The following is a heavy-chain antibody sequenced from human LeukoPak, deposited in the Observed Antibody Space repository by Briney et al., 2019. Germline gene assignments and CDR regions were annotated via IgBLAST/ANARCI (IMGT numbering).Heavy chain of an antibody. D-gene: IGHD3-22*01. Sequence: GRSLRLSYAASGFTFSDNYMSWIRQAPGTGLEWVSYISSSSSIYYADSVKGRFTISRDNAKNSLYLQMNSLRAEDTAVYYCARDWRDSSGKFPNDAFDIWGQGTMVTVSS. V-gene: IGHV3-11*04. CDR1: GFTFSDNY. J-gene: IGHJ3*02. CDR3: ARDWRDSSGKFPNDAFDI. CDR2: ISSSSSI.